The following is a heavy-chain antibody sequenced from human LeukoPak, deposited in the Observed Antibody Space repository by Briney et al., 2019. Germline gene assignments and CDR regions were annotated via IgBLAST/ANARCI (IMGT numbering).Heavy chain of an antibody. Sequence: SVKVSCMASGGTFSSYAISWVRQAPGQGLEWMGRIIPILGIANYAQKFQGRVTITADKSTSTAYMELSSLRSEDTAVYYCARVWVVVVPEEGANYYYGMDVWGQGTTVTVSS. V-gene: IGHV1-69*04. CDR1: GGTFSSYA. D-gene: IGHD2-2*01. CDR3: ARVWVVVVPEEGANYYYGMDV. J-gene: IGHJ6*02. CDR2: IIPILGIA.